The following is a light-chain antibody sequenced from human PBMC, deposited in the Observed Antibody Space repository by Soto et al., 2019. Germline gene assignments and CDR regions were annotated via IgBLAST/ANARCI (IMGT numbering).Light chain of an antibody. Sequence: VLTQSPGTLSLSPGERATLSCRASQSVSISYLAWYQQKPGQAPRLLIYGTSRRATGIPDRFTGSGSGTDFTLTISSLEPEDFAVYYCQQYYNTPPWTFGQGTKVEFK. V-gene: IGKV3-20*01. J-gene: IGKJ1*01. CDR1: QSVSISY. CDR2: GTS. CDR3: QQYYNTPPWT.